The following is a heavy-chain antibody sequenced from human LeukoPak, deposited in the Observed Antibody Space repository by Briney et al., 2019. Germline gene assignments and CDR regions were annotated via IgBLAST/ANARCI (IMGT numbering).Heavy chain of an antibody. Sequence: SETLSLTCTVSGGSISSFYWSWIRQPPGKGLEWIGYIYYSGSTNYNPSLKSRVTISVDTSKNQFSLKLSSVTAADTAVYYCARRYCSGGSCYSSFDYWGQGTLVTVSS. D-gene: IGHD2-15*01. CDR2: IYYSGST. CDR3: ARRYCSGGSCYSSFDY. V-gene: IGHV4-59*08. CDR1: GGSISSFY. J-gene: IGHJ4*02.